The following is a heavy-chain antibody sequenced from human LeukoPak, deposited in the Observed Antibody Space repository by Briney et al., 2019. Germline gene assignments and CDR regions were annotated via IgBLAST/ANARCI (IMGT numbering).Heavy chain of an antibody. Sequence: GGSLRLSCAVSGFTFSGFWMSWSRQAPGKGLEWVASINSDGSEGYYADVVKGRFTISRDNAKNSLYLQINSLRAEDTAVYYCARSSHSSSSSVWGQGTMVTVSS. J-gene: IGHJ3*01. CDR2: INSDGSEG. V-gene: IGHV3-7*03. CDR1: GFTFSGFW. D-gene: IGHD6-6*01. CDR3: ARSSHSSSSSV.